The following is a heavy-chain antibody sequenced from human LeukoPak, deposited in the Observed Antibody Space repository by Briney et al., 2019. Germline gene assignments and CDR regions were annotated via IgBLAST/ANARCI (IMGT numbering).Heavy chain of an antibody. CDR3: AREVSSSWYRRDMNWFDP. CDR1: GGTFSSYA. D-gene: IGHD6-13*01. CDR2: IIPIFGTA. V-gene: IGHV1-69*06. Sequence: ASVKVSCKASGGTFSSYAISWVRQAPGQGLEWMGGIIPIFGTANYAQKFQGRVTITADKSTSTAYMELRSLRSDDTAVYYCAREVSSSWYRRDMNWFDPWGQGTLVTVSS. J-gene: IGHJ5*02.